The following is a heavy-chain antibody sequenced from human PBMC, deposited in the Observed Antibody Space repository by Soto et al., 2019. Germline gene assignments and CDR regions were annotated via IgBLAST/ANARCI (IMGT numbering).Heavy chain of an antibody. V-gene: IGHV3-74*01. J-gene: IGHJ4*02. CDR3: TRDIGGRGAY. CDR2: TNQDGSII. Sequence: EVQLVESGGGLVQPGGSLRLSCAASGFTFSNYWMHWVRQSPGKGLVWVSRTNQDGSIINYADSVKGRFTISRDNAKNTLYLEMNSLRVEDTAVYYCTRDIGGRGAYWGPGTLVTVSS. D-gene: IGHD3-16*01. CDR1: GFTFSNYW.